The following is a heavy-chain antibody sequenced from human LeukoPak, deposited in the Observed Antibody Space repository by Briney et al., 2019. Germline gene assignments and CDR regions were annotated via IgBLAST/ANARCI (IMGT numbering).Heavy chain of an antibody. CDR3: ARDKTRMWEYNWFDP. CDR1: GGSISITRYY. Sequence: SETLSLTCTVSGGSISITRYYWGWIRQPPGKGLEWIASIYYSGSTYYNPSLKSRVTISVDTSKNQFSLKLRSVTAADTAVYYCARDKTRMWEYNWFDPWGQGTLVTVSS. V-gene: IGHV4-39*07. J-gene: IGHJ5*02. CDR2: IYYSGST. D-gene: IGHD1-26*01.